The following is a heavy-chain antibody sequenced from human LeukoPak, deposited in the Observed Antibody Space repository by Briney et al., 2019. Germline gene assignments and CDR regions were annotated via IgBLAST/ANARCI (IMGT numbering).Heavy chain of an antibody. V-gene: IGHV1-3*01. Sequence: GASVKASCKASGYTFTSYAMHWVRQAPGQRLEWMGWINAGNGNTKYSQKFQGRVTITRDTSASTAYMELSSLRSEDTAVYYCARDQGYSYGYFGYWGQGTLVTVSS. CDR2: INAGNGNT. CDR1: GYTFTSYA. J-gene: IGHJ4*02. CDR3: ARDQGYSYGYFGY. D-gene: IGHD5-18*01.